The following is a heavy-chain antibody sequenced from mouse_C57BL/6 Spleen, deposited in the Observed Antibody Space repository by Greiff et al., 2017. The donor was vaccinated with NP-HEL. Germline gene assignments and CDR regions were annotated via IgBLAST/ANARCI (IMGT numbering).Heavy chain of an antibody. CDR1: GYSITSGYY. CDR2: ISYDGSN. Sequence: EVKLVESGPGLVKPSQSLSLTCSVTGYSITSGYYWNWIRQFPGNKLEWMGYISYDGSNNYNPSLKNRISITRDTSKNQFFLKLNSVTTEDTATYYCARDFPHYYGSSYAMDYWGQGTSVTVSS. CDR3: ARDFPHYYGSSYAMDY. V-gene: IGHV3-6*01. D-gene: IGHD1-1*01. J-gene: IGHJ4*01.